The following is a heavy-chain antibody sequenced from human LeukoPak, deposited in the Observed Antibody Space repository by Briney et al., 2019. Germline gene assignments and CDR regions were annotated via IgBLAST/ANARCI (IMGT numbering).Heavy chain of an antibody. V-gene: IGHV3-23*01. J-gene: IGHJ4*02. Sequence: PGGSLRLSCEASEFTFIDYAMGWVRQAPGNGLEWVSATSGSGGSTYYADSVKGRFTISRDNSKNTLYLQMNSLRAEDTAVYYCARGGGTVATLAIVDNWGQGTLVTVSS. CDR3: ARGGGTVATLAIVDN. CDR2: TSGSGGST. CDR1: EFTFIDYA. D-gene: IGHD5-12*01.